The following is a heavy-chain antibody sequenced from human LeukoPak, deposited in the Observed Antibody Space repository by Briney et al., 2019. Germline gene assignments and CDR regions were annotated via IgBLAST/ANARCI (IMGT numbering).Heavy chain of an antibody. V-gene: IGHV1-46*01. CDR3: ARDPNPDSSGYDSWFDP. CDR1: GYTFTSYY. J-gene: IGHJ5*02. Sequence: ASVKVSCKASGYTFTSYYMHWVRQAPGQGLEWMGIVNPSGGSTSYAQKFQGRVTVTRDTSTSTVYMELSSLRSEDTGVYYCARDPNPDSSGYDSWFDPWGQGTLVTVSS. CDR2: VNPSGGST. D-gene: IGHD3-22*01.